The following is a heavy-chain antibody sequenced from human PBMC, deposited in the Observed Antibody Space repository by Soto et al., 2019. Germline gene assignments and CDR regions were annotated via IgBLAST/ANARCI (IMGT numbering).Heavy chain of an antibody. CDR3: ARIETGRVVTRPNWLDP. CDR2: INAGNGNT. CDR1: GYTFASYA. Sequence: ASVKVSCKASGYTFASYARRWVRQAPGERLEWMGWINAGNGNTKYSQKFQDRVTITRDTSVSTAYMELSSLRSEDTAVYYCARIETGRVVTRPNWLDPWGQGTLVTVSS. D-gene: IGHD2-21*02. V-gene: IGHV1-3*01. J-gene: IGHJ5*02.